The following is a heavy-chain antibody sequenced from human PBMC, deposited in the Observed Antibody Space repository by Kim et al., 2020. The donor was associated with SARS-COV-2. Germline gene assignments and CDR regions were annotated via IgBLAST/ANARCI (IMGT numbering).Heavy chain of an antibody. J-gene: IGHJ5*02. CDR3: ARVTYDSSGYYRGWFDP. CDR1: GGTFSSYA. Sequence: SVKVSCKASGGTFSSYAISWVRQAPGQGLEWMGGIIPIFGTANYAQKFQGRVTITADESTSTAYMELSSLRSEDTAVYYCARVTYDSSGYYRGWFDPWGQGTLVTVSS. V-gene: IGHV1-69*13. CDR2: IIPIFGTA. D-gene: IGHD3-22*01.